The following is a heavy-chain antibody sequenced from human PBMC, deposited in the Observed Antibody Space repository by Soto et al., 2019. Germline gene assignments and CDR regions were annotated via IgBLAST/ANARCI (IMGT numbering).Heavy chain of an antibody. J-gene: IGHJ4*02. V-gene: IGHV3-20*04. Sequence: GRFMRLSCAASGFTFDDYGMRWVRQAPGKGLEWVSGINWNGGSTGYADSVKGRFTISRDNAKNSLYLQMNSLRAEDTALYYCARDLYASSGYHYAWERPHDYWGQGTLVTVSS. D-gene: IGHD3-22*01. CDR1: GFTFDDYG. CDR2: INWNGGST. CDR3: ARDLYASSGYHYAWERPHDY.